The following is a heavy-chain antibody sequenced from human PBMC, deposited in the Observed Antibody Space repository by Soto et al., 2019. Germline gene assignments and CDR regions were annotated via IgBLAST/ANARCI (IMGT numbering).Heavy chain of an antibody. CDR1: GDTFSSYA. D-gene: IGHD3-22*01. CDR2: IIPILGTP. V-gene: IGHV1-69*10. Sequence: GASVKVSCKTSGDTFSSYAISWVRQAPGRGLEWMGGIIPILGTPSYAQKFQGRVTITADKSTSTAYMELSSLRSEDTAVYYCARERSRYDRSGYYRPDYWGQGTLVTVSS. J-gene: IGHJ4*02. CDR3: ARERSRYDRSGYYRPDY.